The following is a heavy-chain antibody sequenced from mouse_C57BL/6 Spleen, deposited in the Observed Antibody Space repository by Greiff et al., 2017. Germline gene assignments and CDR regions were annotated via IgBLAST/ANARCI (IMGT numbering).Heavy chain of an antibody. D-gene: IGHD1-1*01. V-gene: IGHV1-15*01. CDR1: GYTFTDYE. CDR3: TRRTTVVATPYFDY. J-gene: IGHJ2*01. CDR2: IDPETGGT. Sequence: VQLQQSGAELVRPGASVTLSCKASGYTFTDYEMHWVKQTPVHGLEWIGAIDPETGGTAYNQKFKGKAILTADKSSSTAYMELRSLTSEDSAVYYCTRRTTVVATPYFDYWGQGTTLTVSS.